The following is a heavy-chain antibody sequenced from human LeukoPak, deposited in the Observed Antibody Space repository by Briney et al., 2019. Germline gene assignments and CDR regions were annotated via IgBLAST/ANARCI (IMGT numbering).Heavy chain of an antibody. CDR3: ARSGGGCNFDY. CDR1: GGSISSAGYD. CDR2: IYYSGTT. Sequence: SETLSLTCTVSGGSISSAGYDWSWIRQHSGKGLEWIGNIYYSGTTYYNPSLKSRVTISVDTSKNQFSLNLNSVTAADTAVYYCARSGGGCNFDYWGQGTLVSVSS. D-gene: IGHD6-19*01. V-gene: IGHV4-31*03. J-gene: IGHJ4*02.